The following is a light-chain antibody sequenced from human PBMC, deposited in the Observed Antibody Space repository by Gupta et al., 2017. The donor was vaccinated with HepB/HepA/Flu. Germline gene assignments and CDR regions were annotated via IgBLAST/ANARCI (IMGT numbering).Light chain of an antibody. Sequence: DIQMTQSPSSLSASVGDRVTIICRASQNIGSYLNWYQLKPGKASKLLIYAASTLQSGVSSKFSGSGSATDFTLTINSLQPEDFASYSCQQTYINPFTFGPGTKVNIK. V-gene: IGKV1-39*01. CDR1: QNIGSY. J-gene: IGKJ3*01. CDR2: AAS. CDR3: QQTYINPFT.